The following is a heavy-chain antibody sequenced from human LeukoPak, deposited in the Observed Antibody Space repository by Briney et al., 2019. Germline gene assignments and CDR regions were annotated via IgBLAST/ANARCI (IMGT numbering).Heavy chain of an antibody. CDR2: IPGSGGIT. CDR1: GFTFSTYA. D-gene: IGHD3-10*01. CDR3: ANCPIYYYGSGSSTYYYYYMDV. J-gene: IGHJ6*03. Sequence: PRGSLRLSCAASGFTFSTYAMSWVRQAPGKGLDWVSTIPGSGGITYYADSVKGRFTISRDNSKNTLYLQMNSLRAEDTAVYYCANCPIYYYGSGSSTYYYYYMDVWGKGTTVTVSS. V-gene: IGHV3-23*01.